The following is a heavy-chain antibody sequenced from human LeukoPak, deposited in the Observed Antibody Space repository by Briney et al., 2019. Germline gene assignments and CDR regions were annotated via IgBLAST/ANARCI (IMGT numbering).Heavy chain of an antibody. D-gene: IGHD3-3*01. CDR2: ISYDGSNK. CDR1: GFTFSDYY. CDR3: AKDLGVRSLEWLLIY. V-gene: IGHV3-30*18. J-gene: IGHJ4*02. Sequence: GGSLRLSCAASGFTFSDYYMSWIRQAPGKGLEWVAVISYDGSNKYYADSVTGRFTISRDNSKNTLYLQMNSLRAEDTAVYYCAKDLGVRSLEWLLIYWGQGTLVTVSS.